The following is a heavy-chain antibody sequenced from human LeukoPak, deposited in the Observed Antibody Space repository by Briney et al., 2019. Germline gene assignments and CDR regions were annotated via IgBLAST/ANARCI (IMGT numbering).Heavy chain of an antibody. Sequence: PGGSLRLSCAAFGFTVSTKYMSWVRQAPGKGLEWFSVIYSGGSKEYADSVKGRFTISRDNSKNTLYLQMNSLRAEDTAVYYCATRTHSGNYIGYFDYWGQGTLVTVSS. J-gene: IGHJ4*02. CDR2: IYSGGSK. D-gene: IGHD1-26*01. CDR3: ATRTHSGNYIGYFDY. V-gene: IGHV3-66*01. CDR1: GFTVSTKY.